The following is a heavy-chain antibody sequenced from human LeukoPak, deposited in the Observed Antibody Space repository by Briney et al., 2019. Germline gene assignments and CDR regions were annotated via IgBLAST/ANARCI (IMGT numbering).Heavy chain of an antibody. Sequence: AGSLRLSCAASGFTFSSYAMAWVRQTPGKGLEWVSTIDTSGGSTHYADSVKGRFTISRDNSKNTMYLQMNSLRVKDTAIYYCATAVGTIFFDNWGQGTVVTVSS. CDR2: IDTSGGST. V-gene: IGHV3-23*01. CDR3: ATAVGTIFFDN. CDR1: GFTFSSYA. D-gene: IGHD4/OR15-4a*01. J-gene: IGHJ4*02.